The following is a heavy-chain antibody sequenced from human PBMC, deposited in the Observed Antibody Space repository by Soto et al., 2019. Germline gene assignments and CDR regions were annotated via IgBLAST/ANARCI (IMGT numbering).Heavy chain of an antibody. CDR3: ARGGSFRFDY. V-gene: IGHV3-74*03. D-gene: IGHD1-26*01. CDR1: GFSFSSFW. J-gene: IGHJ4*02. CDR2: INTDGSIT. Sequence: GGSLRLSCAASGFSFSSFWIQWVRQVPGKGLEWVSRINTDGSITTYADSVKGRFTISRDNAKNTVFLQMNSLKDEDTAVYYCARGGSFRFDYCGQGALVTVSS.